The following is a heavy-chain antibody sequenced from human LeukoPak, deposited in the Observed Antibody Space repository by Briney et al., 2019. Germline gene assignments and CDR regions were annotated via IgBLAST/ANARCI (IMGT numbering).Heavy chain of an antibody. CDR2: ISGSGGST. Sequence: GRSLRLSCAASGFTFSSYAMGWVRQAPGKGLEWVSAISGSGGSTYYADSVKGRFTISRDNSKNTLYLQVNSLRAEDTDVYYCAKDGYYYGSGRGWFDPWGQGTLVTVSS. CDR1: GFTFSSYA. D-gene: IGHD3-10*01. CDR3: AKDGYYYGSGRGWFDP. V-gene: IGHV3-23*01. J-gene: IGHJ5*02.